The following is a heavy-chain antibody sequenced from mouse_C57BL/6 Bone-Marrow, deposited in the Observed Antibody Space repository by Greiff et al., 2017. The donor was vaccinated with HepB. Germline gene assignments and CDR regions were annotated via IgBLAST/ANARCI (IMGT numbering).Heavy chain of an antibody. V-gene: IGHV1-55*01. Sequence: VQLQQPGAELVKPGASVKMSCKASGYTFTSYWITWVKQRPGQGLEWIGDIYPGSGSTKYNEKFKSKATLTVDTPSSTAYMQLSSLTSEDSAVYDCASDGGRLWLRRPFAYWGQGTMVTVSA. CDR3: ASDGGRLWLRRPFAY. CDR2: IYPGSGST. D-gene: IGHD2-2*01. J-gene: IGHJ3*01. CDR1: GYTFTSYW.